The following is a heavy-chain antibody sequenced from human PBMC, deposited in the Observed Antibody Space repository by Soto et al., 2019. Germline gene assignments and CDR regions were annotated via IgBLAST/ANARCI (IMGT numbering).Heavy chain of an antibody. J-gene: IGHJ4*02. V-gene: IGHV3-9*01. CDR2: ISWNSGSI. Sequence: EVQLVESGGGLVQPGGSLRLSCAASGFTFSSYSMNWVRQAPGKGLEWVSGISWNSGSIGYADSVKGRFTISRDNAKNSLYLQMNSLRAEDTALYYCAKDIVGSSGWYAFDYWGQGTLVTVSS. CDR3: AKDIVGSSGWYAFDY. CDR1: GFTFSSYS. D-gene: IGHD6-19*01.